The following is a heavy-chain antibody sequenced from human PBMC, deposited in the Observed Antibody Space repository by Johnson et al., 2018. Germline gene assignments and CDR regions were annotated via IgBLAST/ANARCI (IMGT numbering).Heavy chain of an antibody. J-gene: IGHJ3*02. CDR2: IYYSGST. CDR1: GGSISSYY. D-gene: IGHD5-18*01. CDR3: ARGATRIQLWSQSSNAFDI. V-gene: IGHV4-59*12. Sequence: QVQLQESGPGLVKPSETLSLTCTVSGGSISSYYWSWIRQPPGKGLAWIGYIYYSGSTSYNPSLKSRVTISVDTSQTQFSLKLSPVTPADTAVYYWARGATRIQLWSQSSNAFDIWGQGTMVTVSS.